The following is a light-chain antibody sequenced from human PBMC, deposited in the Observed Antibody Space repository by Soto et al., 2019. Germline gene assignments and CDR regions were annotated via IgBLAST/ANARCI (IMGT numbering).Light chain of an antibody. CDR3: QQYYSTPLT. CDR2: WAS. V-gene: IGKV4-1*01. CDR1: QSVFNSSTIKNN. J-gene: IGKJ1*01. Sequence: DIVMTQSPDSLAVSLGERATINCKSSQSVFNSSTIKNNLPWYHQKQGQLPKLLIYWASTRESGVLDRFSGSGSGTDFTLTISSLQAEDVAVYYCQQYYSTPLTFGQGTKVEIK.